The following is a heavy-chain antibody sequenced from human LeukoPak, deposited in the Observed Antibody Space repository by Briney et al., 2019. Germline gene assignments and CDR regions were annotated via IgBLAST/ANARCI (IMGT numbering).Heavy chain of an antibody. CDR1: GFTFSSYG. J-gene: IGHJ4*02. CDR2: IWYDGSNK. CDR3: ARRGAVAGTHYFDY. D-gene: IGHD6-19*01. Sequence: GGSLRLSCAASGFTFSSYGMHRVRQAPGKGLEWVAVIWYDGSNKYYADSVKGRFTISRDNSKNTLYLQMNSLRAEDTAVYYCARRGAVAGTHYFDYWGQGTLVTVSS. V-gene: IGHV3-33*01.